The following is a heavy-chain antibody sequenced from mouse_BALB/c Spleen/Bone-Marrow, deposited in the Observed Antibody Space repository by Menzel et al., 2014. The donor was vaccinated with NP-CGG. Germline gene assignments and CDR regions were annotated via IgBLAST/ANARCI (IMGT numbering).Heavy chain of an antibody. V-gene: IGHV1S81*02. CDR1: GYTFTNYY. CDR3: ARGSPY. CDR2: INPGNGGT. Sequence: VQRVESGAELVKPGASVKLSCKTSGYTFTNYYIYWVKQRPGQGLEWIGEINPGNGGTNFNERFKSKATLTVDKSSTTAYILLTSLTSEHSAVYYCARGSPYWGQGTLVTVSA. J-gene: IGHJ3*01. D-gene: IGHD6-2*01.